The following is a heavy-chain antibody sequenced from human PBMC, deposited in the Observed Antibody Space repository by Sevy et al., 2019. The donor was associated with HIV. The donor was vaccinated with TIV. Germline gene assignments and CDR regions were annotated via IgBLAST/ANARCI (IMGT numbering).Heavy chain of an antibody. J-gene: IGHJ4*02. Sequence: GGSLRLSCAASGFTFSNAWMNWVHQAPGKGLEWVGRIKSKTDGGTTDYAAPVKGRFTISRDDSKNTLYLQMNSLKTEDTAVYYCTTDKYYYDSSGYYPDYFDYWGQGTLVTVSS. CDR1: GFTFSNAW. CDR2: IKSKTDGGTT. V-gene: IGHV3-15*07. CDR3: TTDKYYYDSSGYYPDYFDY. D-gene: IGHD3-22*01.